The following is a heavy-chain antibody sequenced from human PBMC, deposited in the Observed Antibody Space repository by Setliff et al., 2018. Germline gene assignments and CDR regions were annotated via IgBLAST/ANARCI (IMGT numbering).Heavy chain of an antibody. J-gene: IGHJ3*02. D-gene: IGHD3-22*01. CDR3: ARGRRITMIVVPPGVFDI. V-gene: IGHV4-34*01. CDR2: IDQSGLT. CDR1: GGSFSGYY. Sequence: SETLSLTCAVYGGSFSGYYWSWFRQPPGKGPEWIGEIDQSGLTHYNTSLKGRVTILIDTSKNQYSLRLSSVTATDTAVYYCARGRRITMIVVPPGVFDIWGQGTMVTVSS.